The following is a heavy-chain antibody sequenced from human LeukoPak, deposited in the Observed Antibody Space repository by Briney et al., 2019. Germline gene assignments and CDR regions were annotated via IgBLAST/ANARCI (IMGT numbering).Heavy chain of an antibody. CDR1: GYTFSGYR. CDR2: VNPNSGDT. V-gene: IGHV1-2*02. D-gene: IGHD1-1*01. J-gene: IGHJ4*02. CDR3: ARENWYSDY. Sequence: ASVKVSCKASGYTFSGYRLHWVRQAHGQGLEWMGWVNPNSGDTNYHQNFQGRVTMTRDTSISTVYMELNRLTSDDTAVYYCARENWYSDYWGQGTLVTVSS.